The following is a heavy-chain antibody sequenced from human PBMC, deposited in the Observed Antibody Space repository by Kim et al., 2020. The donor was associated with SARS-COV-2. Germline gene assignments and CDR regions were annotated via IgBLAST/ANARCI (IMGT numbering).Heavy chain of an antibody. D-gene: IGHD6-13*01. CDR3: ARDGEGIACDY. V-gene: IGHV1-46*01. J-gene: IGHJ4*02. Sequence: TSYAQKFQGRVTMTRDTSTSTVYMELSSLRSEDTAVYYCARDGEGIACDYWGQGTLVTVSS. CDR2: T.